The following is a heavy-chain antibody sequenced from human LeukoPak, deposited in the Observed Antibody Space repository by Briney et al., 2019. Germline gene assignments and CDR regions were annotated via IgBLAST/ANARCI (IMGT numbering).Heavy chain of an antibody. D-gene: IGHD3-22*01. CDR3: ARAGPYYYDSSGYPDNYYYYMDV. CDR2: MNPNSGNT. J-gene: IGHJ6*03. V-gene: IGHV1-8*03. CDR1: GYTFTSYD. Sequence: ASVKVSCKASGYTFTSYDINWVRQATGQGLEWMGWMNPNSGNTGYAQKFQGRVTITRNTSISTAYMELSSLRSEDTAVYYCARAGPYYYDSSGYPDNYYYYMDVWGKGTTVTVSS.